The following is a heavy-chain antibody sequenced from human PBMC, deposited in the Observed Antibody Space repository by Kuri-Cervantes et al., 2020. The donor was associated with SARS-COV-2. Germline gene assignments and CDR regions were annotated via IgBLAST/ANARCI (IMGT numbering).Heavy chain of an antibody. CDR2: INHSGST. Sequence: GSLRLSCAVYGGSFSGYYWSWIRQPPGKGLGWIGEINHSGSTNYNPSLKSRVTISVDTSRNQFPLKLSSVTAADTAVYYCARVGRAGPFDYWGQGTLVTVSS. J-gene: IGHJ4*02. D-gene: IGHD6-13*01. CDR3: ARVGRAGPFDY. V-gene: IGHV4-34*01. CDR1: GGSFSGYY.